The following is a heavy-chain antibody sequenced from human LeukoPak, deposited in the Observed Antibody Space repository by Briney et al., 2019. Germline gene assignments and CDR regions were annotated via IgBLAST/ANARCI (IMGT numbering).Heavy chain of an antibody. J-gene: IGHJ4*02. CDR3: ARGGNFLEWLLLGDY. CDR1: GYTFTSYD. D-gene: IGHD3-3*01. Sequence: ASVKVSCKASGYTFTSYDINWVRQATGQGLEWTGWMNPNSGNTGYAQKFQGRVTMTRNTSISTAYMELSSLRSEDTAVYYCARGGNFLEWLLLGDYWGQGTLVTVSS. CDR2: MNPNSGNT. V-gene: IGHV1-8*01.